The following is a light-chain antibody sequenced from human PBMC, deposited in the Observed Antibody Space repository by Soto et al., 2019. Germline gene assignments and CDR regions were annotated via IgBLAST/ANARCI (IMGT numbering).Light chain of an antibody. Sequence: DIVLTQSPGTLSLSPGERATLSCRASQSVSSTFFAWYQQKPGQAPRLLMFGASNRATGIPDRFSGSGSGKDFTLTISRLEPEDFAMYYCQQYGTSPRGTFGQGTKVDIK. CDR2: GAS. V-gene: IGKV3-20*01. J-gene: IGKJ1*01. CDR3: QQYGTSPRGT. CDR1: QSVSSTF.